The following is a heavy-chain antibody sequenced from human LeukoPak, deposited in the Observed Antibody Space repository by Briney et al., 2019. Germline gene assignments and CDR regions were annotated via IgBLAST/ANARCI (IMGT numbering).Heavy chain of an antibody. CDR1: GFTFSDYY. CDR3: ARDGMGIIKAFDI. D-gene: IGHD3-10*01. V-gene: IGHV3-11*05. CDR2: ISGRNYI. Sequence: GGSLRPSCAASGFTFSDYYMSWIRQAPGKGLEWVSYISGRNYITYADSVKGRFTISRDNAKNSLYMQMNSLRAEDTAVYYCARDGMGIIKAFDIWGQGTKVTVSS. J-gene: IGHJ3*02.